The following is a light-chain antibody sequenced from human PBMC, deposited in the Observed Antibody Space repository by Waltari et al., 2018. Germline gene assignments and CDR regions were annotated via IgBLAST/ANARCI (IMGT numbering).Light chain of an antibody. CDR3: CSYAGSDTYV. CDR1: SMDVGGYNY. CDR2: VVS. V-gene: IGLV2-11*01. J-gene: IGLJ1*01. Sequence: QSALTQPRSVSGSPGQSVTISCTGTSMDVGGYNYVSWYQQHPGKAPKLMIYVVSKRPSGVPDRFSGSKSGNTASLTISGLQAEDEADYYCCSYAGSDTYVFGTGTKVTVL.